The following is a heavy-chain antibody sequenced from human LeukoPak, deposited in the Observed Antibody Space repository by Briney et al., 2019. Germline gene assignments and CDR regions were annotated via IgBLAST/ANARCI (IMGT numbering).Heavy chain of an antibody. V-gene: IGHV3-53*01. CDR2: IYTGGST. CDR3: TRDRSNSGTRDAFDI. Sequence: PGGSLRLSCAASGFAVSGRYMSWVRQAPGIGLEWGSVIYTGGSTYYGDSVKGRFTISRDISQNTVYLQMNSLRAEDTAVYYCTRDRSNSGTRDAFDIWGQGTMVSVSS. CDR1: GFAVSGRY. J-gene: IGHJ3*02. D-gene: IGHD1-26*01.